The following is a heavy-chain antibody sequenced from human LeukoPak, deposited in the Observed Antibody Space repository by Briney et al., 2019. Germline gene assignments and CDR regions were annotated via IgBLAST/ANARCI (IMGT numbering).Heavy chain of an antibody. V-gene: IGHV1-2*02. CDR1: GYTFTGYY. CDR3: AREGLLWFGELSPNRNWFDP. D-gene: IGHD3-10*01. J-gene: IGHJ5*02. CDR2: INPNSGGT. Sequence: GASVKVSCKASGYTFTGYYMHWVRQAPGQGLEWMGWINPNSGGTNYAQKFQGRVTMTRDTSISTAYMELSRLRSDDTAVYYCAREGLLWFGELSPNRNWFDPWGQGTLVTVSS.